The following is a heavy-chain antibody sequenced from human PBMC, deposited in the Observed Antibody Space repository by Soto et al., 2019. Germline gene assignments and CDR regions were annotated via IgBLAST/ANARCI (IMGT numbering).Heavy chain of an antibody. CDR3: ARSTDYSFDY. CDR1: GFTFSDHY. D-gene: IGHD2-21*02. CDR2: IRKEANSYST. Sequence: PGGSLRLSCAASGFTFSDHYMDWVRQAPGKGLEWVGRIRKEANSYSTEYAASVKGRFTISRDDSKSSLYLQMNSLETEDTAVYYCARSTDYSFDYWGQGTLVTVSS. V-gene: IGHV3-72*01. J-gene: IGHJ4*02.